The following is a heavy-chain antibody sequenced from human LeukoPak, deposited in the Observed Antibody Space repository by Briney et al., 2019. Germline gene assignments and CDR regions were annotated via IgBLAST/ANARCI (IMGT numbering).Heavy chain of an antibody. CDR1: GFTFSSYA. J-gene: IGHJ4*02. CDR3: AKDGIVVVPAARNY. Sequence: GGSLRLSCAASGFTFSSYAMSWVRQAPGKGLEWVSAIRGSGGSTYYADSVKGRFTISRDNSKNTLYLQMNSLRAEDTAVYYCAKDGIVVVPAARNYWGQGTLVTVSS. D-gene: IGHD2-2*01. V-gene: IGHV3-23*01. CDR2: IRGSGGST.